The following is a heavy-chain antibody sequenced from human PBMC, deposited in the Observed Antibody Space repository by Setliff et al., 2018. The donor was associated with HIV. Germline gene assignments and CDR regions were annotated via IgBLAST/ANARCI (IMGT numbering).Heavy chain of an antibody. CDR2: ISGSGGST. J-gene: IGHJ4*01. V-gene: IGHV3-23*01. CDR3: AKDGISGGAYPPYYFDY. Sequence: GGSLRLSCAASGFTFNTYAMSWVRQAPGKGLEWVSVISGSGGSTFYADSVKGRFTISRDNSKNTLYLQMNSLRVEDTAIYYCAKDGISGGAYPPYYFDYWGHGTLVTVSS. CDR1: GFTFNTYA. D-gene: IGHD2-15*01.